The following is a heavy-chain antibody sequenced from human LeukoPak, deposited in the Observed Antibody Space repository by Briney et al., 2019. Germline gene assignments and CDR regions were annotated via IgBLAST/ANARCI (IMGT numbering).Heavy chain of an antibody. CDR1: GGSISSSNW. CDR2: INHSGST. D-gene: IGHD1-26*01. Sequence: SETLSLTCAVSGGSISSSNWWSWVRQPPGKGLEWIGEINHSGSTNYNPSLKSRVTISVDTSKNQFSLKLSSVTAADTAVYYCARDYSGSYYGSFDIWGQGTMVTVSS. J-gene: IGHJ3*02. CDR3: ARDYSGSYYGSFDI. V-gene: IGHV4-4*02.